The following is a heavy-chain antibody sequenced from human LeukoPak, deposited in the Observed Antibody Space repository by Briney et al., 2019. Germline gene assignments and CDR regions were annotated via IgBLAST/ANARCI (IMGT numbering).Heavy chain of an antibody. J-gene: IGHJ6*03. CDR1: GYSISSGYY. CDR3: ARGVSGYADYYYYYMDV. D-gene: IGHD5-12*01. CDR2: IYHSGST. Sequence: PSETLSLTCTVSGYSISSGYYWGWSRQPPGKGVEWIGSIYHSGSTYYNPTLKSRVTISVDTSKNQFSLKLSSVTAADTAVYYCARGVSGYADYYYYYMDVWGKGTTVTVSS. V-gene: IGHV4-38-2*02.